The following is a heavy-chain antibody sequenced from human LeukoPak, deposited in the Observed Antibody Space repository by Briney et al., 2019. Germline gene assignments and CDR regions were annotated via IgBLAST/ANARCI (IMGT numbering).Heavy chain of an antibody. CDR2: IIPIFGTA. V-gene: IGHV1-69*13. CDR3: ARGATLGVYYFDY. J-gene: IGHJ4*02. Sequence: RGASVKVSCKASGGTFSSYAISWVRQAPGQGLEWMGGIIPIFGTANYAQKFQGRVTITADESTSTAYMELSSLRSEDTAVYYCARGATLGVYYFDYWGQGTLVTVSS. D-gene: IGHD1-26*01. CDR1: GGTFSSYA.